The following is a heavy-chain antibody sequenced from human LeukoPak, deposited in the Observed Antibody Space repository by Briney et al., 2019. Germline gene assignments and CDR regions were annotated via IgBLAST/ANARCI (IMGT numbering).Heavy chain of an antibody. CDR3: AKRRDYSSGFFSDFDY. CDR1: GFSFRAYG. J-gene: IGHJ4*02. CDR2: ITSGGGST. Sequence: PGRSLRLSCAASGFSFRAYGMHWVRQAPGKGLEWVSGITSGGGSTYYADSVKGRFTVSRDKSKNTLYLQMNSLRAEDTAVYYCAKRRDYSSGFFSDFDYWGQGTLVTVSS. V-gene: IGHV3-23*01. D-gene: IGHD3-22*01.